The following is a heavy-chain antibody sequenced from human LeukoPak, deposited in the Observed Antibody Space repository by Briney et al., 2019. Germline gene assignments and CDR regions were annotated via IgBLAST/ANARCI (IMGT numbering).Heavy chain of an antibody. Sequence: KPSETLSLTCTVSGGSVSSGSYYWSWIRQPPGKGLEWIGYIYYSGSTNYNPSLKSRVTISVDTSKNQFSLKLSSVTAADTAVYYCARDQDYWGQGTLVTVSS. V-gene: IGHV4-61*01. CDR1: GGSVSSGSYY. CDR2: IYYSGST. J-gene: IGHJ4*02. CDR3: ARDQDY.